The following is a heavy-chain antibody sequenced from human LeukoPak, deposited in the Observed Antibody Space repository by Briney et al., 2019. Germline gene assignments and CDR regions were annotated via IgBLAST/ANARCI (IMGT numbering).Heavy chain of an antibody. CDR2: ISGSGGST. CDR1: GFTFSSYA. J-gene: IGHJ6*03. CDR3: AKDPLGNYYYYMDV. V-gene: IGHV3-23*01. Sequence: GGSLRLSCAASGFTFSSYAMSWVRQAPGKGLEWVSAISGSGGSTYYVDSVKGRFTISRDNSKNTLYLQMNSLRAEDTAVYYCAKDPLGNYYYYMDVWGKGTTVTVSS.